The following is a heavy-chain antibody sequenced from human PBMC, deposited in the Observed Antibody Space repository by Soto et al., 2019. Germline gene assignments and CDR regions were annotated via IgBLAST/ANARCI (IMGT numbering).Heavy chain of an antibody. D-gene: IGHD5-12*01. Sequence: QVRLQESGPGLVKPSQTLSLTCTVSGGSISSGGYYWSWIRQHPGEGLEWIGHIYFIGSTYYTPSLKSRVTMSMDTSQNQFSLKLSSVTAADTAVYYCARGRDGYNLPQYFDYWGQGTLVTVSA. CDR1: GGSISSGGYY. V-gene: IGHV4-31*03. CDR3: ARGRDGYNLPQYFDY. CDR2: IYFIGST. J-gene: IGHJ4*02.